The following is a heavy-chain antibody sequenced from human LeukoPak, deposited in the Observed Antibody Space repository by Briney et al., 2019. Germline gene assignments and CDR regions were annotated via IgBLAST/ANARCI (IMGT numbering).Heavy chain of an antibody. CDR2: ISGSGGNT. V-gene: IGHV3-23*01. J-gene: IGHJ4*02. Sequence: SCKASGGTFSSYAMSWVRQAPGKGLEWVSTISGSGGNTYYADSVKGRFTISRDNSKNTLFLQMNSLRAEDTAVYYCAKARSGFTYGFDYWGQGTLVTVSS. CDR3: AKARSGFTYGFDY. D-gene: IGHD5-18*01. CDR1: GGTFSSYA.